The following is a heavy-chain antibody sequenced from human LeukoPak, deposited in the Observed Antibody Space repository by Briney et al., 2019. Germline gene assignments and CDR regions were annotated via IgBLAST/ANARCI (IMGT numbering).Heavy chain of an antibody. D-gene: IGHD6-19*01. CDR2: ISSSSSYI. V-gene: IGHV3-21*01. CDR1: GFTFSSYS. J-gene: IGHJ5*02. CDR3: AKDLCGSDWYNYFDP. Sequence: TGGSLRLSCAASGFTFSSYSMNWVSRPPGKGLEWVSSISSSSSYIYYADSVKGRFTISRDNSKNTLYLQMNSLTTEDTAVYHCAKDLCGSDWYNYFDPWGQGALVTVSS.